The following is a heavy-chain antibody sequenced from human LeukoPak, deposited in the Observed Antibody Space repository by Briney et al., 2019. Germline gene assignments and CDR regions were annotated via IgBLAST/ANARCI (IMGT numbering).Heavy chain of an antibody. Sequence: QSGRSLRLSCAASGFTFSSYWMSCVRQAPGNGLEWVANIKKDGSEKYYVDSEKGQFTISRDNAKNSLYLQMNSLRAEDTAVYYCARGGGTSYPFDYWGQGTLVTVSS. V-gene: IGHV3-7*01. CDR2: IKKDGSEK. CDR1: GFTFSSYW. CDR3: ARGGGTSYPFDY. D-gene: IGHD2-2*01. J-gene: IGHJ4*02.